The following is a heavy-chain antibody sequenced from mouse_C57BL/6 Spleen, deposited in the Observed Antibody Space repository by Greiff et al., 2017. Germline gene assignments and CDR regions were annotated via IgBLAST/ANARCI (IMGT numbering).Heavy chain of an antibody. CDR3: ARLPPYYYGRSDAGFAY. D-gene: IGHD1-1*01. CDR1: GYTFTSYW. CDR2: IDPSDSET. V-gene: IGHV1-52*01. Sequence: QVQLQQPGAELVRPGSSVKLSCKASGYTFTSYWMHWVKQRPIQGLEWLGNIDPSDSETPYNQKFKDKATLTVDKSSSTAYMQLSSRSSEDSSVYYCARLPPYYYGRSDAGFAYWGQGTLVTVSA. J-gene: IGHJ3*01.